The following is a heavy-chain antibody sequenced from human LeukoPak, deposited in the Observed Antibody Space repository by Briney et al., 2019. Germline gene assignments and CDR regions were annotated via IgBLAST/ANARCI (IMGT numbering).Heavy chain of an antibody. V-gene: IGHV3-33*01. CDR3: ARDIRQQLDPSYYYYGMDV. J-gene: IGHJ6*02. D-gene: IGHD6-13*01. Sequence: GRSLRLSCAASGFTFSSYGMPWVRQAPGKGLEWVAVIWYDGSNKYYADSVKGRFTISRDNSKNTLYLQMNSLRAEDTAVYYCARDIRQQLDPSYYYYGMDVWGQGTTVTVSS. CDR2: IWYDGSNK. CDR1: GFTFSSYG.